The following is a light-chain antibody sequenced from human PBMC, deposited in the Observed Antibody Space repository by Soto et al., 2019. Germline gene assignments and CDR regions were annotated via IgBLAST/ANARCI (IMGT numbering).Light chain of an antibody. Sequence: QSALTQPRSVSGSPGQSVTISCTGTSSDVGTYTYVSWYQQHPGKAPKLIIYDVSNRPSGVSNRFSGSKSGNTASLTISGLQAEDEADYYCSSYTTSSTGVFGTGTKLTVL. J-gene: IGLJ1*01. CDR1: SSDVGTYTY. CDR3: SSYTTSSTGV. V-gene: IGLV2-14*01. CDR2: DVS.